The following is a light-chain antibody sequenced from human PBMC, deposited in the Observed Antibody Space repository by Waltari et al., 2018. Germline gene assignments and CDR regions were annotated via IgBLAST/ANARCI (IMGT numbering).Light chain of an antibody. CDR2: YDT. J-gene: IGLJ3*02. V-gene: IGLV3-21*04. CDR1: NFGIKS. CDR3: QVWDSGSAHQV. Sequence: SYVLTHPPPVSVAPGETARITSRGNNFGIKSVRLFQQKQGQAPVLVIYYDTDRPSGVPERFSGSNSGNTATLTISRVEAGDEADYYCQVWDSGSAHQVFGGGTKVTVL.